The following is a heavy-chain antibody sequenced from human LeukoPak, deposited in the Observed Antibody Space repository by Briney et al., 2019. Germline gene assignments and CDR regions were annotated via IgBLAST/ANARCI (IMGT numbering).Heavy chain of an antibody. J-gene: IGHJ4*02. D-gene: IGHD6-13*01. CDR2: MNPNSGDA. CDR3: ARWGGKQLDTDFDY. V-gene: IGHV1-8*01. CDR1: GYTFTSYD. Sequence: ASVKVSCKASGYTFTSYDINWVRQATGQGLEWMGWMNPNSGDAGNAQKFQRRVTITRDTSISTAYMELSSLISEDTAVYYCARWGGKQLDTDFDYWGQGTLVTVSS.